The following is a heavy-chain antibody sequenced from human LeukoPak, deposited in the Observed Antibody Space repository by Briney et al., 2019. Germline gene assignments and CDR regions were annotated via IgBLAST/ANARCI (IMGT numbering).Heavy chain of an antibody. CDR3: ARDPVSGVVAATVYYYYMDV. Sequence: SVKASCKASGGTFSSYAISWVRQAPGQGLEWMGRIIPIFGTANYAQKLQGRVTITTDESTSTAYMELSSLRSEDTAVYYCARDPVSGVVAATVYYYYMDVWGKGTTVTVSS. V-gene: IGHV1-69*05. J-gene: IGHJ6*03. CDR2: IIPIFGTA. D-gene: IGHD2-15*01. CDR1: GGTFSSYA.